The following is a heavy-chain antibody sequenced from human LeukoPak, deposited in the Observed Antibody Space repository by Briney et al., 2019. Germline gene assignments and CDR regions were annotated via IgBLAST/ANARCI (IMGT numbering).Heavy chain of an antibody. CDR3: ARQKGSGYDSLGYYYYMDV. CDR1: GYSFTSYW. J-gene: IGHJ6*03. Sequence: GESLKISCKGSGYSFTSYWIGWVRQMPGKGLEWMGIIYPGDSDTRYSPSFQGQVTTSADKSISTAYLQWSSLKASDTAMYYCARQKGSGYDSLGYYYYMDVWGKGTTVTISS. V-gene: IGHV5-51*01. D-gene: IGHD5-12*01. CDR2: IYPGDSDT.